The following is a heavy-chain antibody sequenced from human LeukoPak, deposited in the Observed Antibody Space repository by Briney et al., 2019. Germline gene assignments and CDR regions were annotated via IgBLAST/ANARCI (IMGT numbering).Heavy chain of an antibody. D-gene: IGHD3-10*01. Sequence: ASVKVSCKASGYTFTSYGISWVRQAPGQGLEWMGWISAYKGNANYAQKLQGRVTVTTDTSTSTAYMELRSLRSDDTAVYYCARDIRRRLLWFGEIPPFDPWGQGTLVTVSS. V-gene: IGHV1-18*04. J-gene: IGHJ5*02. CDR1: GYTFTSYG. CDR2: ISAYKGNA. CDR3: ARDIRRRLLWFGEIPPFDP.